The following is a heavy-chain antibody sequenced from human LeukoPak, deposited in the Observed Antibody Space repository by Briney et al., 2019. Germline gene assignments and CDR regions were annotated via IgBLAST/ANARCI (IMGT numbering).Heavy chain of an antibody. CDR3: ARGGYSYGLPYMDV. V-gene: IGHV4-34*01. CDR2: INHSGST. J-gene: IGHJ6*03. Sequence: SSETLSLTCAVYGGSFSGYYWSWIRRPPGKGLEWIGEINHSGSTNYNPSLKSRVTISVDTPKNQFSLKLSSVTAADTAVYYCARGGYSYGLPYMDVWGKGTTVTVSS. CDR1: GGSFSGYY. D-gene: IGHD5-18*01.